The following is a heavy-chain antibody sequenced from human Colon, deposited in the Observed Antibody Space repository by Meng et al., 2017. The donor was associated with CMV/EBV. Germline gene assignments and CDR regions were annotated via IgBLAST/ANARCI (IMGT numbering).Heavy chain of an antibody. Sequence: GGSLRLSCAASGFTFSAYPIHWVRQAPGKGLEWVAIISHDGAKKNYGESVKGRFTISRDNSQKTVTVQMNSLRGDDTAVYYCASASNSSFDPWGQGTLVTVSS. CDR2: ISHDGAKK. CDR3: ASASNSSFDP. V-gene: IGHV3-30*04. CDR1: GFTFSAYP. D-gene: IGHD4-11*01. J-gene: IGHJ5*02.